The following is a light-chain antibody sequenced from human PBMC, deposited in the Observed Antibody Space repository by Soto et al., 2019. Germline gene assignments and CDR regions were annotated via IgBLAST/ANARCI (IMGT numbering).Light chain of an antibody. V-gene: IGKV3-20*01. CDR2: DTS. CDR1: QTLSNSF. J-gene: IGKJ1*01. CDR3: QQYGTSEII. Sequence: IILTQSPGTLSLSPGERATLSCRASQTLSNSFIAWYQQKPGQAPRLLIYDTSSRATGVPDRYSASGSGTDFTLTISRLEPEDFAVFFCQQYGTSEIIFGQGTKVDIK.